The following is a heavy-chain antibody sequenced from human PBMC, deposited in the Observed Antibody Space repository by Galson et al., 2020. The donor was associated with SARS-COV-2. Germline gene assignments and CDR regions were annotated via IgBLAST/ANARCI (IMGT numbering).Heavy chain of an antibody. J-gene: IGHJ6*02. CDR1: GVSISSGSYF. V-gene: IGHV4-61*02. D-gene: IGHD2-15*01. Sequence: SETLSLTCTVSGVSISSGSYFWSWIRQPAGKALEYIGRFYATGTTNYNPSLKSRVTISVDTSKNQFSLELNSVTAADPAVYYCATGSRWYYYYRGMDVWGQGTTVTVSS. CDR3: ATGSRWYYYYRGMDV. CDR2: FYATGTT.